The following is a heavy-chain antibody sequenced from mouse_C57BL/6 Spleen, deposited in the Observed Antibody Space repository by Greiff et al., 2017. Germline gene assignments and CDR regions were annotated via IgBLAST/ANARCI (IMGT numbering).Heavy chain of an antibody. Sequence: VQLKESGAELVKPGASVKLSCKASGYTFTEYTIHWVKQRSGQGLEWIGWFYPGSGSIKYNEKFKDKATLTADKSSSTVYMELSRLTSEDSAVYLCARHEGRAYYDYDWAMDYWGQGTSVTVSS. CDR1: GYTFTEYT. D-gene: IGHD2-4*01. J-gene: IGHJ4*01. CDR3: ARHEGRAYYDYDWAMDY. V-gene: IGHV1-62-2*01. CDR2: FYPGSGSI.